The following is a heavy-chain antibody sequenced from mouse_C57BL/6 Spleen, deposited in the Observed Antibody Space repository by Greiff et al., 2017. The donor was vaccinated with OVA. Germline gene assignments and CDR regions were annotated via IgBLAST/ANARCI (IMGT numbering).Heavy chain of an antibody. Sequence: VKLVESGPGLVQPSQSLSITCTVSGFSLTSYGVHWVRQSPGKGLEWLGVIWSGGSTDYNAAFISRLSISKDNSKSQVFFKMNSLQADDTAIYYCARNWLLRGAMDYGGQGTSVTVSS. J-gene: IGHJ4*01. D-gene: IGHD2-3*01. V-gene: IGHV2-2*01. CDR2: IWSGGST. CDR1: GFSLTSYG. CDR3: ARNWLLRGAMDY.